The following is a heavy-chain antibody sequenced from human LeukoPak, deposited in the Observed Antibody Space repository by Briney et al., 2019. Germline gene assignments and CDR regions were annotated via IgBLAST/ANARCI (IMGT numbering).Heavy chain of an antibody. CDR2: IYYSGST. Sequence: PSETLSLTCTVSGGSISSYYWSWIRQPPGKGLEWIGYIYYSGSTNYNPSLKSRVTISVDTSKNQFSLKLSSVTAADTAVYYCARHQGGSSWYYFDHWGQGTLVTVSS. D-gene: IGHD6-13*01. V-gene: IGHV4-59*08. J-gene: IGHJ4*02. CDR3: ARHQGGSSWYYFDH. CDR1: GGSISSYY.